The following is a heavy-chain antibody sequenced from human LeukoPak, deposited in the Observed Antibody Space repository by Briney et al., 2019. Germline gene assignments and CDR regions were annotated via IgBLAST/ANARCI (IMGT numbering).Heavy chain of an antibody. CDR1: GLTFSTSG. V-gene: IGHV3-21*06. Sequence: GGSLRLSCTASGLTFSTSGFNWVRQAPGKGLEWVASIGPTGSDRYHADSIKGRFTISRDNANNFLYLQMNSLRAEDTAVYYCATETNGRHYDYWGQGTLLTVGS. J-gene: IGHJ4*02. D-gene: IGHD1-14*01. CDR3: ATETNGRHYDY. CDR2: IGPTGSDR.